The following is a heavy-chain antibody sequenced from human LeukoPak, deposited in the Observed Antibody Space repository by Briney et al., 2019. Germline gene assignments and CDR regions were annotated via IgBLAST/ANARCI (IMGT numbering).Heavy chain of an antibody. CDR2: ISSSGST. CDR1: GGSIIRYY. J-gene: IGHJ3*02. Sequence: PSETLSPTCSVSGGSIIRYYWSWIRQPAGKGLEWIGRISSSGSTNYNPSLKSRVTISVDTSKNQFSLKLSSVTAADTAVYFCARGPYSYDSSGAFDIWGQGTMVTVSS. CDR3: ARGPYSYDSSGAFDI. D-gene: IGHD3-22*01. V-gene: IGHV4-4*07.